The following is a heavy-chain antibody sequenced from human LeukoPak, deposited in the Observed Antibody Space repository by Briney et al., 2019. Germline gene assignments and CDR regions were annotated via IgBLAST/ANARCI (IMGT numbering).Heavy chain of an antibody. Sequence: SETLSLTCTVSNSSISSYYWNWIRQPPGKGLEWIGYIYYSGSTNYNPSLKSRVTISVDTSKNQFTLKLSSVTAADTAVYYCARGRYGWLLFDYWGQGTLVTVSS. D-gene: IGHD3-16*01. J-gene: IGHJ4*02. CDR2: IYYSGST. CDR3: ARGRYGWLLFDY. V-gene: IGHV4-59*01. CDR1: NSSISSYY.